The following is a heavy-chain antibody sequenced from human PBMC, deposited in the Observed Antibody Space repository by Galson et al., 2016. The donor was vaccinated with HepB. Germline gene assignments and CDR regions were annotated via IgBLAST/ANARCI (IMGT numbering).Heavy chain of an antibody. V-gene: IGHV3-53*01. CDR1: GFSVSNNY. CDR3: ARDLLVTRNYYYYHYMDV. Sequence: SLRLSCAPSGFSVSNNYMNWVRQAPGRGLEWVSVIYSGDYTYYADSVKGRFTISRDISKNTLYLQMNRLRAEDTAVYYCARDLLVTRNYYYYHYMDVWGKGPRSPSP. CDR2: IYSGDYT. J-gene: IGHJ6*03. D-gene: IGHD5-18*01.